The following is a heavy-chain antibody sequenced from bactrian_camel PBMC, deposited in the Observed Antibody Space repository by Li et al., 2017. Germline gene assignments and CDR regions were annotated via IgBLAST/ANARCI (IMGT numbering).Heavy chain of an antibody. D-gene: IGHD5*01. V-gene: IGHV3S44*01. CDR1: GYSDSGYC. CDR3: AAFHRGMGVRCADFGY. CDR2: IADDGTT. Sequence: DVQLVESGGGSVQAGGSLRLSCATSGYSDSGYCMGWFRQAPGKPREGVEAIADDGTTTYADSVKGRFTISQDNAKNTLYLQMNSLKPEDTAMYYCAAFHRGMGVRCADFGYWGQGTQVTVS. J-gene: IGHJ6*01.